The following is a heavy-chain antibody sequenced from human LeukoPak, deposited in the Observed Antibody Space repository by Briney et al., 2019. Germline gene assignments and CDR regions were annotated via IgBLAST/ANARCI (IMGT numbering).Heavy chain of an antibody. CDR2: IYSGGNT. V-gene: IGHV3-66*01. D-gene: IGHD5-18*01. J-gene: IGHJ4*02. CDR1: GFTVSSNY. Sequence: PGGSLRLSCAVSGFTVSSNYMSWVRQAPGKGLEWVSVIYSGGNTYYADSVKGRFTISRDNSKNTLYLQMNSLRAEDTAVYYCAKDRLEYSYVLDYWGQGTLVTVSS. CDR3: AKDRLEYSYVLDY.